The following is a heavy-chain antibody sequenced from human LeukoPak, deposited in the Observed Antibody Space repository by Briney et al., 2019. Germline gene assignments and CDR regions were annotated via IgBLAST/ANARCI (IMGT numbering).Heavy chain of an antibody. CDR1: GFTFSSYW. V-gene: IGHV3-74*01. CDR2: INSDGSST. J-gene: IGHJ5*02. CDR3: ARGKDCNGGGCNEYWFDP. Sequence: PGGSLRLSCAASGFTFSSYWMHWVRQAPGKGLVWVSRINSDGSSTNYADSVKGRFTISRDNAKKTLYLQMNSLRADDTEVYYCARGKDCNGGGCNEYWFDPWGQGTLVTVSS. D-gene: IGHD2-15*01.